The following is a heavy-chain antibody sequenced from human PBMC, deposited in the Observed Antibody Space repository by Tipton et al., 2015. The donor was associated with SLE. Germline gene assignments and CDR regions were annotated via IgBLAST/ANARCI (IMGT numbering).Heavy chain of an antibody. J-gene: IGHJ5*02. V-gene: IGHV4-34*01. Sequence: TLSLTCAVYGGSFSGYYWSWIRQPPGKGLEWIGEINHSGSTNYNPSLKSRVTISVDKSKNQFSLKLSSVTAADTAVYYCARGGGFDPWGQGTLVTVSS. CDR1: GGSFSGYY. D-gene: IGHD3-16*01. CDR2: INHSGST. CDR3: ARGGGFDP.